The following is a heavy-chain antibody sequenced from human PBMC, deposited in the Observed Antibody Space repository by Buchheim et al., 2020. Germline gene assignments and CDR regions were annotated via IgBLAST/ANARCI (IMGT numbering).Heavy chain of an antibody. J-gene: IGHJ6*02. D-gene: IGHD3-22*01. CDR3: ASSGSGYYDSSGYYGRGALKFLVRPLDV. CDR2: INPNSGGT. V-gene: IGHV1-2*04. CDR1: GYTFTGYY. Sequence: QVQLVQSGAEVKKPGASVKVSCKASGYTFTGYYMHWVRQAPGQGLEWMGWINPNSGGTNYAQKFQGWVTMTRDTSISTAYMELSRLRSDDTAVYYCASSGSGYYDSSGYYGRGALKFLVRPLDVWGQGTT.